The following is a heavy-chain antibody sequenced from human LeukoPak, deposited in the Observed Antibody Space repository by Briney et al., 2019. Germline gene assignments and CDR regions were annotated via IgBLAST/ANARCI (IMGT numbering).Heavy chain of an antibody. Sequence: GGSLRLSCAASGFTFSSYWMHWVRHAPGKGLVWVSRINSDGSSTSYADSVKGRFTISRDNAKNTLYLQMNSLRAEDTAVYYCARASFSYDSSGYYYGPPDYWGQGTLVTVSS. D-gene: IGHD3-22*01. CDR3: ARASFSYDSSGYYYGPPDY. V-gene: IGHV3-74*01. CDR1: GFTFSSYW. J-gene: IGHJ4*02. CDR2: INSDGSST.